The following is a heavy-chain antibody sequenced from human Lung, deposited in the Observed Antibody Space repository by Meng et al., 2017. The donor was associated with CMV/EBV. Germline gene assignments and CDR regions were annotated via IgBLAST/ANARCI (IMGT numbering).Heavy chain of an antibody. Sequence: LTXXASGFTFSTYSMNWVRQAPGKGLEWVSFITSSSSYIYYADSVRGRFTISRDNAKNSLYLQMNSLRAEDTAVYYCAIYCSTTTCPPGHDAFDIWGQGTMVXVSS. CDR3: AIYCSTTTCPPGHDAFDI. D-gene: IGHD2-2*01. V-gene: IGHV3-21*01. CDR2: ITSSSSYI. CDR1: GFTFSTYS. J-gene: IGHJ3*02.